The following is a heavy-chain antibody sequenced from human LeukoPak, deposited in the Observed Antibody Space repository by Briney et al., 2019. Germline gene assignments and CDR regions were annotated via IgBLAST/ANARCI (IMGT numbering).Heavy chain of an antibody. Sequence: SVTVSCKASGGTFSSYAISWVRQAPGQGLEWMGRIIPIFGIANYPQKFQGRVTITADKSTSTAYMELSSLRSEDTAVYYCARDPSIAAAAINWFDPWGQGTLVTVSS. V-gene: IGHV1-69*04. CDR3: ARDPSIAAAAINWFDP. J-gene: IGHJ5*02. CDR1: GGTFSSYA. D-gene: IGHD6-13*01. CDR2: IIPIFGIA.